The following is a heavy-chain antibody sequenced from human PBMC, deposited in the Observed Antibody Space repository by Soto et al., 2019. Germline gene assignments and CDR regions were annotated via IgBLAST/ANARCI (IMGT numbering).Heavy chain of an antibody. CDR1: GFTFSHAW. Sequence: GGSLRLSCAASGFTFSHAWMTWVRQAPGKGLEWVGRIKSSTDGGTTDYAAPIKGRFTISRDDSKNALYLQMNSLKTEDTAVYYCTTGRISFGDYVPSYYYYGMDVWGQGTTVTVSS. CDR2: IKSSTDGGTT. CDR3: TTGRISFGDYVPSYYYYGMDV. D-gene: IGHD4-17*01. V-gene: IGHV3-15*01. J-gene: IGHJ6*02.